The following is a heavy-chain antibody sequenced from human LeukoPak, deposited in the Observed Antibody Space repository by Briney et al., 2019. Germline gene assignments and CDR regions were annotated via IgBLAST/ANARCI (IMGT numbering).Heavy chain of an antibody. CDR3: ARDYGSYYYFDY. Sequence: ASVKVSCKASGYTFTSYYMHWVRQAPGQGLEWMGITNPSGGSTSYAQKFQGRVTMTRDTSTSTVYMELSSLRSEDTAVYYCARDYGSYYYFDYWGQGTLVTVSS. CDR2: TNPSGGST. D-gene: IGHD1-26*01. CDR1: GYTFTSYY. V-gene: IGHV1-46*01. J-gene: IGHJ4*02.